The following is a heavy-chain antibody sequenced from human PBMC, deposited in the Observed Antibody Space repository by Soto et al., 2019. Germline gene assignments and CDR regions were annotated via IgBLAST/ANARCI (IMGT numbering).Heavy chain of an antibody. Sequence: SETLSLTCTVSSGSVSSGSYYWSWIRQPPGKGLEWIGYIYYSGSTNYNPSLKSRVTISVDTSKNQFSLKLSSVTAADTAVYYCARMSEYDFWSGYYLGEFDYWGQGTLVTVSS. CDR2: IYYSGST. CDR3: ARMSEYDFWSGYYLGEFDY. D-gene: IGHD3-3*01. CDR1: SGSVSSGSYY. J-gene: IGHJ4*02. V-gene: IGHV4-61*01.